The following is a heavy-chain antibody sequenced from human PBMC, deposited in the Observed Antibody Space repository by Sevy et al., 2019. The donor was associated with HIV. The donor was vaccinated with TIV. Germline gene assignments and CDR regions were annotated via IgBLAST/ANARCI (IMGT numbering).Heavy chain of an antibody. CDR2: IKGKTDGETT. J-gene: IGHJ4*02. Sequence: GGCLRLSCGGSGFNISSASMNWVRQAPGKGLEWVGRIKGKTDGETTDYAAPVKGRFIISRDDSGKTVYVQLNSVKTEDTAMYFRTTRPYGSIIDYWGQGTLVTVSS. D-gene: IGHD3-10*01. CDR3: TTRPYGSIIDY. V-gene: IGHV3-15*07. CDR1: GFNISSAS.